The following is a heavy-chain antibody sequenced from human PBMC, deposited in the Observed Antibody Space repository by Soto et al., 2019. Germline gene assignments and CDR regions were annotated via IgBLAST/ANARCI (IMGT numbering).Heavy chain of an antibody. CDR3: ARGEIRVDSNYYYYGMDV. D-gene: IGHD5-12*01. V-gene: IGHV1-18*04. J-gene: IGHJ6*02. CDR2: ISPYNGNT. CDR1: GYTFTSYG. Sequence: ASVKVSCKASGYTFTSYGISWVRQAPGQGLEWMGWISPYNGNTNYAQKLQGRVTMTRDTSTSTAYMELSRLRSDDTAVYYCARGEIRVDSNYYYYGMDVWGQGTTVTVSS.